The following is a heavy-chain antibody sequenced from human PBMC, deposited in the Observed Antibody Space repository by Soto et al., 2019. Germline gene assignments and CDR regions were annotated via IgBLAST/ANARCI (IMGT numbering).Heavy chain of an antibody. Sequence: EVQLLESGGGLVQPGGSLRLSCAASGFTFSSYAMSWVRQAPGKGLEWVSAISGSGGSTYYADSVKGRFTISRDNSKNTLYLQMNRLRAEDTAVYYCAIHGPTTIAVAGWLSGVGGNLNYYYGMDVWGQGTTVTVSS. D-gene: IGHD6-19*01. V-gene: IGHV3-23*01. CDR1: GFTFSSYA. CDR2: ISGSGGST. J-gene: IGHJ6*02. CDR3: AIHGPTTIAVAGWLSGVGGNLNYYYGMDV.